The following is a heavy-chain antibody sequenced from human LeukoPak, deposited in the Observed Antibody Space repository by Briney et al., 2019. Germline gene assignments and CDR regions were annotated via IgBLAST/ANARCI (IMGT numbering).Heavy chain of an antibody. CDR2: INDSGGT. J-gene: IGHJ6*03. V-gene: IGHV4-34*01. CDR3: ARRVTIIYYMDL. CDR1: GGSISSYY. Sequence: SETLSLTCTVSGGSISSYYWSWIRQFPGRGLEWIGEINDSGGTNYSPSLKSRVTISVDPSKNQFSMKLRSVTAADTAVYYCARRVTIIYYMDLWGKGTTVTVSS. D-gene: IGHD3-3*01.